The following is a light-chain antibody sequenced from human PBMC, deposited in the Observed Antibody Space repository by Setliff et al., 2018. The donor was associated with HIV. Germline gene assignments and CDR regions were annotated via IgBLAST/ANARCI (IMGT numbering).Light chain of an antibody. CDR1: NIGGKS. V-gene: IGLV3-21*04. J-gene: IGLJ2*01. CDR3: QVWDSSSDLHVV. CDR2: YNS. Sequence: SYELTQPPSVSVAPGKTASITCGGNNIGGKSVYWYQQKPGQAPVLVISYNSDRPSGTPERFSGSNSGNTATLTISRVEAGDEADYYCQVWDSSSDLHVVFGGGTKGTVL.